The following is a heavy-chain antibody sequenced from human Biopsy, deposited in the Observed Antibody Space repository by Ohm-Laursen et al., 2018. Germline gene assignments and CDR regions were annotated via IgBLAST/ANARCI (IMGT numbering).Heavy chain of an antibody. J-gene: IGHJ4*02. D-gene: IGHD4-17*01. CDR2: IYSGGNT. CDR1: GYSIIPSGPEN. V-gene: IGHV4-61*01. Sequence: SDTLSLTWALSGYSIIPSGPENWSWIRQPPGQGLQYIGFIYSGGNTNYNPSLRSRVTMSVDTSKNQFSLRLNSVTAADTAVYYCARHGVYGDLRMDYWGQGTLVTVSS. CDR3: ARHGVYGDLRMDY.